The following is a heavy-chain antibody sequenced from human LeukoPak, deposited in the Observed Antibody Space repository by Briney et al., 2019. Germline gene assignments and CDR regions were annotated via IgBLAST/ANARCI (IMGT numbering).Heavy chain of an antibody. V-gene: IGHV3-66*01. CDR1: GFTFSSYA. CDR3: AREPGGPITSGWLSSRKDPEDY. Sequence: GGSLRLSCAASGFTFSSYAMSWVRQAPGKGLEWVSVIYSGGSTYYADSVKGRFTISRDNSKNTLYLQMNSLRAEDTAVYYCAREPGGPITSGWLSSRKDPEDYWGQGTLVTVSS. J-gene: IGHJ4*02. CDR2: IYSGGST. D-gene: IGHD6-19*01.